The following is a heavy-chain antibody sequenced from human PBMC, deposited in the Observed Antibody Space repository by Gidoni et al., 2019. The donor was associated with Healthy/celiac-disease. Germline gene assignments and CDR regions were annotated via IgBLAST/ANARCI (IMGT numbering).Heavy chain of an antibody. V-gene: IGHV4-34*01. J-gene: IGHJ6*03. Sequence: VQLQQWGAGLLKRSETLSLTCAVYGWSFSGYYSRWIRQPPGKWLAWIGEINHSGSTNYNPSLKSRVTISVDTSKNQISLKLSYVTAADTAVYYCLRGQVRYFDWRYYYMDVWGKGTTVTVSS. D-gene: IGHD3-9*01. CDR1: GWSFSGYY. CDR3: LRGQVRYFDWRYYYMDV. CDR2: INHSGST.